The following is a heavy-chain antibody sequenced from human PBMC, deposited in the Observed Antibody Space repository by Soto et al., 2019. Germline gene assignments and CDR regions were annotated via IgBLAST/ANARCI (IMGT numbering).Heavy chain of an antibody. D-gene: IGHD1-26*01. CDR1: GFTFSRYS. CDR3: SRDFSAAYPLGCCDP. J-gene: IGHJ5*02. Sequence: GGSLRLSCAASGFTFSRYSMNWVRQAPGKGLEWVSSISGGSSDIYYADSVKGRFTISRDNAKNSLYLQMNSLRAEDTAVYYCSRDFSAAYPLGCCDPWGQGTLVTVSS. V-gene: IGHV3-21*01. CDR2: ISGGSSDI.